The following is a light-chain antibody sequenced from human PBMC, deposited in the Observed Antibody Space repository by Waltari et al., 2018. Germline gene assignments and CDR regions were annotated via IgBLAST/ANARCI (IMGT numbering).Light chain of an antibody. Sequence: EIVMTQSPATLSLSPGERATLSCRASQSVSSRLAWYQQKPGQAPRLLIYGASSKATGNPDRFSGSGSGTEFTLTISSLEPEDVAVYYCQQNSNWLTFGGGTKVEIK. V-gene: IGKV3D-15*01. J-gene: IGKJ4*01. CDR1: QSVSSR. CDR2: GAS. CDR3: QQNSNWLT.